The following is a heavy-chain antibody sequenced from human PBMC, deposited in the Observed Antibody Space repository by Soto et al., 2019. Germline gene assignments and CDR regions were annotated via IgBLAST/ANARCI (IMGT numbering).Heavy chain of an antibody. CDR3: ARDPNFDWLNWFDP. Sequence: PSATLSLTCTVSGVFISSGGYYWILIRQHPGKGLEWIGYIYYSGSTYYNPSLKSRVTISVDTSKNQFSLKLSSVTAADTAVYYCARDPNFDWLNWFDPWGQGTLVTVSS. J-gene: IGHJ5*02. D-gene: IGHD3-9*01. CDR2: IYYSGST. CDR1: GVFISSGGYY. V-gene: IGHV4-31*03.